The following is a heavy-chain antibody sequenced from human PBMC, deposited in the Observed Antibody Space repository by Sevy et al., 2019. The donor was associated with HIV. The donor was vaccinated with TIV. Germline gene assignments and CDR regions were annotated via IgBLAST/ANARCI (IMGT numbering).Heavy chain of an antibody. CDR2: IWYDGGNN. CDR3: ARDPHCSSTSCYRGYYYYGMDV. J-gene: IGHJ6*02. V-gene: IGHV3-33*01. Sequence: GGSLRLSCAASGFTFSTYGMHWVRQAPGKGLEWVAVIWYDGGNNYYADSVKGRFTISRDNSKNTLYLQMNSLRAEDTAIYYCARDPHCSSTSCYRGYYYYGMDVWGQWTTVTVSS. D-gene: IGHD2-2*02. CDR1: GFTFSTYG.